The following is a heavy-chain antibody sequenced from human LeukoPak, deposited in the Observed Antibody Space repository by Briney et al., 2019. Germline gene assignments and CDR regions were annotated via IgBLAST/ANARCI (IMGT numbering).Heavy chain of an antibody. J-gene: IGHJ5*02. D-gene: IGHD4-23*01. CDR1: GGSISSSSYY. Sequence: SETLSLTCTVSGGSISSSSYYWGWIRQPPGKGLEWIGNIYYSGSTYYNPSLESRVTISVDTSKNQFSLKLSSVTAADTAVYYCARRSKSALKRWHNWFDPWGQGTLVTVSS. V-gene: IGHV4-39*07. CDR3: ARRSKSALKRWHNWFDP. CDR2: IYYSGST.